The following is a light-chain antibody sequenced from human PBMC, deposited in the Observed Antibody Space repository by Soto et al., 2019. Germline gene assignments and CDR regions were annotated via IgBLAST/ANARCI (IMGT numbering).Light chain of an antibody. CDR1: QSVSSY. J-gene: IGKJ1*01. Sequence: DIVLTQSPATLSLSPGERATLSCRASQSVSSYLAWYQQKPGQAPRLLIYAASNMATGIPSRFSGSGSGTDFTLTISSLEPEDFAVYYCQQRSNWPWTFGQGTKVEIK. V-gene: IGKV3-11*01. CDR3: QQRSNWPWT. CDR2: AAS.